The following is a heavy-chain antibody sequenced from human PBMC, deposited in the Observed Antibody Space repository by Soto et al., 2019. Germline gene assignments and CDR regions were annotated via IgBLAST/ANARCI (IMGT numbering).Heavy chain of an antibody. CDR1: GYTSADFG. Sequence: GASVKVSCKASGYTSADFGISWVRQAPGQGLEWMGWVSGNNGTSNPAPKVQCRITMTLDTSTGVSYMALRSLRSDDTAIYYCVRDQKYFRVNGNWFASRGQRTLVTVSA. CDR2: VSGNNGTS. CDR3: VRDQKYFRVNGNWFAS. D-gene: IGHD2-2*01. J-gene: IGHJ5*01. V-gene: IGHV1-18*04.